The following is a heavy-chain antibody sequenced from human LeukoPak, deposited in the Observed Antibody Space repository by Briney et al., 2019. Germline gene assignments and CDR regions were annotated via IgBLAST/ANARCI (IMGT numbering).Heavy chain of an antibody. Sequence: PSETLSLTCTVSGGSISSSSYYWGWIRQPPGKGLEWVSSISSSSSYIYYADSVKGRFTISRDNAKNSLYLQMNSLRAEDTAVYYCARAARGSYDFDYWGQGTLVTVSS. CDR3: ARAARGSYDFDY. D-gene: IGHD2-8*01. CDR2: ISSSSSYI. J-gene: IGHJ4*02. CDR1: GGSISSSS. V-gene: IGHV3-21*01.